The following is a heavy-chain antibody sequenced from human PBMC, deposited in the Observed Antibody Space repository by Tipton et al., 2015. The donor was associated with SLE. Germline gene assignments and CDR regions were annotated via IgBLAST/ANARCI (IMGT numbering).Heavy chain of an antibody. V-gene: IGHV3-7*01. CDR1: GFTFSSYW. CDR3: ARREVGYFDY. Sequence: SLRLSCAASGFTFSSYWTSWVRQAPGKGLEWVANIKQDGSEKYYVDSVKGRFTISRDNAKNSLYLQMNSLRAEDTAVYYCARREVGYFDYWGQGTLVTVSS. CDR2: IKQDGSEK. D-gene: IGHD1-26*01. J-gene: IGHJ4*02.